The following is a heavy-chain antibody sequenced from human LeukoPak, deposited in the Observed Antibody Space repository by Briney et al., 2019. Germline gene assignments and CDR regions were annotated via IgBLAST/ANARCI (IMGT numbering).Heavy chain of an antibody. CDR2: IESKTDGGTT. J-gene: IGHJ4*02. D-gene: IGHD3-10*01. Sequence: GGSLRLSCAASGFTFTSYWMHWVRQAPGKGLEWVGRIESKTDGGTTDYAAPVKGRFTISRDDSKNTLYLQMNSLKTEDTAVYYCTLGYYYGSGSYYNDDDYWGQGTLVTVSS. V-gene: IGHV3-15*04. CDR3: TLGYYYGSGSYYNDDDY. CDR1: GFTFTSYW.